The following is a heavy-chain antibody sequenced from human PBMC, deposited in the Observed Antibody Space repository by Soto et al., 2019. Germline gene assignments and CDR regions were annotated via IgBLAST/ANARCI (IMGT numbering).Heavy chain of an antibody. CDR2: ISSSSSTI. V-gene: IGHV3-48*02. CDR3: ARGLYYYDSSGYWGY. CDR1: GFTFSSYS. D-gene: IGHD3-22*01. Sequence: PGGSLRLSCAASGFTFSSYSMNWVRQAPGKGLEWVSYISSSSSTIYYADSVKGRFTISRDNAKNSLYLQMNSLRDEDTAVYYCARGLYYYDSSGYWGYWGQGTLVIVSS. J-gene: IGHJ4*02.